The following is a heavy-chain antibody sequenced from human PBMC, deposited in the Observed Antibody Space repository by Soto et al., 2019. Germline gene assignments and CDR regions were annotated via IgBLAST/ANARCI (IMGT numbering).Heavy chain of an antibody. CDR1: GYSFTTYW. CDR2: IYPGDSDT. V-gene: IGHV5-51*01. Sequence: GESLKISCKSSGYSFTTYWIGLVRQMPGKGLEWVGIIYPGDSDTKYSPSLQGQVTISADTSITTAYLQWTSLKASDTAMYYCARSRRGAYSSGWYSPSGYYNYGIDVWGQGTKVTVSS. D-gene: IGHD6-19*01. J-gene: IGHJ6*02. CDR3: ARSRRGAYSSGWYSPSGYYNYGIDV.